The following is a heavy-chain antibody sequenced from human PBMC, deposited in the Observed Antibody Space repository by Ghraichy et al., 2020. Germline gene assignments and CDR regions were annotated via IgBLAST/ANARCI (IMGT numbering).Heavy chain of an antibody. CDR3: ARGGGNILTGYYGY. D-gene: IGHD3-9*01. J-gene: IGHJ4*02. Sequence: GGSLRLSCAASGFTFSSYWMSWVRQAPGKGLEWVANKKQDGSEKYYVDSVKGRFTISRDNAKNSLYLQMNSLRAEDTAVYYCARGGGNILTGYYGYWGQGTLVTVSS. CDR1: GFTFSSYW. V-gene: IGHV3-7*01. CDR2: KKQDGSEK.